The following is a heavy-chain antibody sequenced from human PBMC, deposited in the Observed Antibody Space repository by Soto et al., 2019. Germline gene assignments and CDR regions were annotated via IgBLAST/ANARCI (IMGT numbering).Heavy chain of an antibody. D-gene: IGHD2-21*02. CDR1: GASIRSTDYY. J-gene: IGHJ5*02. V-gene: IGHV4-30-4*01. CDR3: VRTAREGAVAPHWFDR. Sequence: PSETLSLTCTVSGASIRSTDYYWSWIRQAPGKGLEWIGYVYYTGSTYYNPSPMSRLTISVDTSKNQFSLKLTSVTAAETAVYYCVRTAREGAVAPHWFDRWGQGTQVTVS. CDR2: VYYTGST.